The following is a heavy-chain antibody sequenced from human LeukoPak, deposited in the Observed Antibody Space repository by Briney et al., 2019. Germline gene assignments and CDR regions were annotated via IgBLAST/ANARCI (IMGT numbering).Heavy chain of an antibody. J-gene: IGHJ4*02. CDR1: GLNFDDYA. V-gene: IGHV3-43*02. CDR2: ISGDGGST. Sequence: GGSLRLSCAAPGLNFDDYAIHWVRQAPGKGLEWVSLISGDGGSTFYADSVRGRFTISRDNTRKSLSLQMSSLRSEDTALYYCARESETSGWYDYWGQGTLVTVSS. CDR3: ARESETSGWYDY. D-gene: IGHD6-19*01.